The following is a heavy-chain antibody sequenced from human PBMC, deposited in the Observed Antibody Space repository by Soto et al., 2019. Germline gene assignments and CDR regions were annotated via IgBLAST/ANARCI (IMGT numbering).Heavy chain of an antibody. D-gene: IGHD6-13*01. CDR1: GFNFRGLA. J-gene: IGHJ4*01. CDR3: AKGRGSSWTIDY. Sequence: DVELSESGGGLVQPGGSLRLSCVAFGFNFRGLAMSWFGRAQGKGLEWVSAISGSGGTSYFADSVRGRFTISRDNSKNTLYLQLSSLRVEDTAEYFCAKGRGSSWTIDYWGHGTLVTVSS. V-gene: IGHV3-23*01. CDR2: ISGSGGTS.